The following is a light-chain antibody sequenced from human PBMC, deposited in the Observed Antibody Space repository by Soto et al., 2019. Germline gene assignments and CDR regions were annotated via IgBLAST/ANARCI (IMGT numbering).Light chain of an antibody. Sequence: DVQMTQSPSSLSASVGDRVTITCQASQDISNYLNWYQQKPGKAPKLLIYDASNLETGVPSRFSGSGSGTDFTFPISSLQPEDIATYYCQQYDNLRITFGPGTKVDIK. CDR1: QDISNY. V-gene: IGKV1-33*01. CDR2: DAS. J-gene: IGKJ3*01. CDR3: QQYDNLRIT.